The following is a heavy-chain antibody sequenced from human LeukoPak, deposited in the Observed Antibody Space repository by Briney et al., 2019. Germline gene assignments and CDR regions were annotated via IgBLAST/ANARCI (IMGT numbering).Heavy chain of an antibody. CDR3: ARGLGIAVAGPMAEGFDY. V-gene: IGHV1-18*01. CDR1: GYSFTNYA. Sequence: WASVKVSCKASGYSFTNYAMNWVRQAPGQGLEWMGWISAYNGNTNYAQKLQGRVTMTTDTSTSTAYMELRSLRSDDTAVYYCARGLGIAVAGPMAEGFDYWGQGTLVIVSS. D-gene: IGHD6-19*01. J-gene: IGHJ4*02. CDR2: ISAYNGNT.